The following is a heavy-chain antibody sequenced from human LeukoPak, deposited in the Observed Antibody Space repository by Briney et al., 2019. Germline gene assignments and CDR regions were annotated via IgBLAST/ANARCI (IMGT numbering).Heavy chain of an antibody. J-gene: IGHJ4*02. V-gene: IGHV4-4*07. CDR1: GGSISSYY. Sequence: SETLSLTCTVSGGSISSYYWSWIRQPAGKGLEWIGRIYTSGSTNYNPSLKSRVTMSVDTSKNQFSLKLSSVTAADTVVYYCARGVCSGGSCYTYFDYWGQGTLVTVSS. D-gene: IGHD2-15*01. CDR2: IYTSGST. CDR3: ARGVCSGGSCYTYFDY.